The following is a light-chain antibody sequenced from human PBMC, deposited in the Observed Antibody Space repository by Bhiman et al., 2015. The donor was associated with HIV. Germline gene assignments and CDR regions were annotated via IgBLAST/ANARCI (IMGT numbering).Light chain of an antibody. Sequence: SYELTQPPSVSVSPGQKASISCSGDRLGDKYACWYQQKPGQSPVLIIYQDNMRPSGIPERFSGSNSGNTATLTITGTQTIDEADYYCQTWDDTTGVFGTGTRVTVL. CDR1: RLGDKY. J-gene: IGLJ1*01. V-gene: IGLV3-1*01. CDR3: QTWDDTTGV. CDR2: QDN.